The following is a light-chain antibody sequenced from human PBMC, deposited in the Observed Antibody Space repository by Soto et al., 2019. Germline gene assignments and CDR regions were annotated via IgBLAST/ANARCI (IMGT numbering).Light chain of an antibody. CDR1: SSDVGGYNY. CDR3: CSYAGSYTFAV. V-gene: IGLV2-11*01. Sequence: QSVLTQPRSVSGSPGQSVTISCTGTSSDVGGYNYVSWYQQRPGKAPQLMIYDVSKRPSGVPDRFSGSKSGNTASLTISGLQAEDEADYHCCSYAGSYTFAVFGTGTKLTVL. J-gene: IGLJ1*01. CDR2: DVS.